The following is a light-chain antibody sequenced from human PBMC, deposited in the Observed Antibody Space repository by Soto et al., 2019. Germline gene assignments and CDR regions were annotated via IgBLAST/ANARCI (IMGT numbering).Light chain of an antibody. V-gene: IGKV3-15*01. CDR2: DAS. J-gene: IGKJ1*01. Sequence: EIVMTQSPATLSVSPGERATLSCRASQSAGSTLAWYQQKVGQAPRLLIYDASARATGIPARFSGSGSGTEFTLTISSLQSEDFAVYYCQQYNDWPETFGQGTKVDIK. CDR3: QQYNDWPET. CDR1: QSAGST.